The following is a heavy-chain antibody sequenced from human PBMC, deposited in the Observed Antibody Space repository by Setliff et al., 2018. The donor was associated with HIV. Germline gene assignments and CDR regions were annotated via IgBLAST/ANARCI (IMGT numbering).Heavy chain of an antibody. Sequence: SETLSLPCTVSGASVSINSHYWAWIRQPPGKTLEYIGYIHYTGSTTYSTSLKSRATISVDTSKNQFSLKLNSVTAADTAVYYCARRPLDTGIDSWGQGTLVTVSS. CDR1: GASVSINSHY. J-gene: IGHJ4*02. V-gene: IGHV4-61*05. CDR2: IHYTGST. CDR3: ARRPLDTGIDS. D-gene: IGHD5-18*01.